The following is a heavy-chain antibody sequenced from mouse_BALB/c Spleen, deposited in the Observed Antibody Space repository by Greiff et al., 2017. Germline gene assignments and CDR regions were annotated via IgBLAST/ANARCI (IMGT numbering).Heavy chain of an antibody. J-gene: IGHJ4*01. CDR2: INSNGGST. CDR1: GFTFSSYG. CDR3: ARDFFYYYGSSPGDY. V-gene: IGHV5-6-3*01. Sequence: EVQLQESGGGLVQPGGSLKLSCAASGFTFSSYGMSWVRQTPDKRLELVATINSNGGSTYYPDSVKGRFTISRDNAKNTLYLQMSSLKSEDTAMYYCARDFFYYYGSSPGDYWGQGTSVTVSS. D-gene: IGHD1-1*01.